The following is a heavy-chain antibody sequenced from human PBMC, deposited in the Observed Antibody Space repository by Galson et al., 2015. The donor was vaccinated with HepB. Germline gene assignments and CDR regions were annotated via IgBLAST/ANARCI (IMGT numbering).Heavy chain of an antibody. CDR2: IYSGGST. CDR1: GFTVSNNY. J-gene: IGHJ4*02. D-gene: IGHD4-17*01. CDR3: ASNGDQGY. Sequence: SLRLSCAASGFTVSNNYMNWFRQTPEKGLEWVSLIYSGGSTHYADSVKGRFTISRDSSKNTLYLQMNRLRAEDTAWYYCASNGDQGYWGQGTLVTVSS. V-gene: IGHV3-53*01.